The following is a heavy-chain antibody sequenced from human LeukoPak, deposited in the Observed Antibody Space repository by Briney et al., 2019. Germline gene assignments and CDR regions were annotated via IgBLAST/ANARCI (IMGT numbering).Heavy chain of an antibody. CDR1: GFTFSSYE. V-gene: IGHV3-48*03. Sequence: GGSLRLSCTASGFTFSSYEMNWVRQAPGKGLEWVSYISSGGGTIYYADSVKGRFTISRDNAKNSLYLQMNSLRAEDTAVYYCARARGATDYWGQGTLVTVSS. CDR2: ISSGGGTI. J-gene: IGHJ4*02. CDR3: ARARGATDY. D-gene: IGHD3-10*01.